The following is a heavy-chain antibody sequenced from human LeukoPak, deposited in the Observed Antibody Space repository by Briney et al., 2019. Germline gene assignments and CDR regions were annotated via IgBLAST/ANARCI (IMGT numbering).Heavy chain of an antibody. CDR3: ARLTGTTPDLWSWFDP. CDR2: INHSGST. J-gene: IGHJ5*02. CDR1: GGSFSGYY. V-gene: IGHV4-34*01. Sequence: SETLSLTCAVYGGSFSGYYWSWIRQPPGKGLEWIGEINHSGSTNYNPSLKSRVTISVDTSKNQFSLQLNSVTPEDTAVYYCARLTGTTPDLWSWFDPWGQGTLVTVSS. D-gene: IGHD1-20*01.